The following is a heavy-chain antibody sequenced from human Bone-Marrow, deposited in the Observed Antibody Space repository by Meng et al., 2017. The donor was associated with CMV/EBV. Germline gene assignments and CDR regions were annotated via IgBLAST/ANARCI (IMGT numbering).Heavy chain of an antibody. V-gene: IGHV4-34*01. CDR1: GGSFSGYY. CDR2: INHSGST. CDR3: ARQRPLYSSSKVGWFDP. D-gene: IGHD6-13*01. Sequence: SETLSLTCAVYGGSFSGYYWSWIRQPPGKGLEWIGEINHSGSTNYNPSLKSRVTISVDTSKNQFSLKLSSVTAADTAVYYCARQRPLYSSSKVGWFDPWGQGTLVTVSS. J-gene: IGHJ5*02.